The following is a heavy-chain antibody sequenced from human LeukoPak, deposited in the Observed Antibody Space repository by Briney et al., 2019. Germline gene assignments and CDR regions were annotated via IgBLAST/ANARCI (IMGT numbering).Heavy chain of an antibody. D-gene: IGHD5-24*01. CDR3: ARRIQGMAPYYLDY. CDR1: GGTFSSYA. V-gene: IGHV1-69*04. Sequence: SVKVSCKASGGTFSSYAISWVRQAPGQGLEWMGRIIPVLGIANYAQKFQGRVTITADKSTSTAYMELSSLRAEDTAVYYCARRIQGMAPYYLDYWGQGTLVTVSS. CDR2: IIPVLGIA. J-gene: IGHJ4*02.